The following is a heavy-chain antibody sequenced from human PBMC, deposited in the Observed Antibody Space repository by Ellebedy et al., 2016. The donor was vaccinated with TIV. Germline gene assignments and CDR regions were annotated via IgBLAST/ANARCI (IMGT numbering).Heavy chain of an antibody. CDR1: KFTFSRYS. CDR2: ISSSSTYI. D-gene: IGHD6-19*01. CDR3: AGPMVGVAGEIDY. J-gene: IGHJ4*02. V-gene: IGHV3-21*06. Sequence: GESLKIPXAAPKFTFSRYSMNWVRQAPGKGLEWVSSISSSSTYIYYADSVKGRFTISRDNTKNSLYLQMNSLRAEDTAVYYCAGPMVGVAGEIDYWGQGTLVTVSS.